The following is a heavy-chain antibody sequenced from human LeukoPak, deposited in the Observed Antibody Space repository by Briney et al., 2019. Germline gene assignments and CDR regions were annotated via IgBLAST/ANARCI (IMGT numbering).Heavy chain of an antibody. J-gene: IGHJ4*02. CDR3: ARAPREWLLGYYFDY. CDR2: ISSSSSYI. V-gene: IGHV3-21*01. D-gene: IGHD3-3*01. Sequence: GGSLRLSCAASGFTFSSYSMNWVRQAPGKGLEWVSSISSSSSYIYYADSVKGRFATSRDNAKNSLYLQMNSLRAEDTAVYYCARAPREWLLGYYFDYWGQGTLVTASS. CDR1: GFTFSSYS.